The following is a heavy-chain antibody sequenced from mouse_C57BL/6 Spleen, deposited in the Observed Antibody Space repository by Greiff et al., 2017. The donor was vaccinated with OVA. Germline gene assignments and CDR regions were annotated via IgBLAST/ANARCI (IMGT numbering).Heavy chain of an antibody. Sequence: QVQLQQSGPELVKPGASVKISCKASGYAFSSSWMNWVKQRPGKGLEWIGRIYPGDGDTNYNGKFKGKATLTADKSSSTAYMQLSSLTSEDSAVYFCAREGIYSNYTGFSFDYWGQGTTLTVSS. CDR3: AREGIYSNYTGFSFDY. CDR2: IYPGDGDT. D-gene: IGHD2-5*01. CDR1: GYAFSSSW. V-gene: IGHV1-82*01. J-gene: IGHJ2*01.